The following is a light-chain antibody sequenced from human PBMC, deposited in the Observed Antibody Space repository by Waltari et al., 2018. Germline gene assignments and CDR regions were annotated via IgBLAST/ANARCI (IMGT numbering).Light chain of an antibody. V-gene: IGKV3-11*01. Sequence: EIVLTQSPATLSLSPGERATLSCKASQGVSTSLTWYQQKPGQAPRLLIFDASNRATGIPARFSGSGSGTDFTLTINSLEPEEFAVYYCQQRSNWPPVTFGQGTRLEIK. CDR3: QQRSNWPPVT. J-gene: IGKJ5*01. CDR1: QGVSTS. CDR2: DAS.